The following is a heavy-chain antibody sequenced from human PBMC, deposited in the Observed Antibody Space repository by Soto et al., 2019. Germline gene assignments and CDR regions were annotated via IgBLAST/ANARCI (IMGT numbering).Heavy chain of an antibody. D-gene: IGHD3-3*01. J-gene: IGHJ6*04. CDR1: GYTFTGYY. Sequence: ASVKVSCKASGYTFTGYYMHWVRQAPGQGLEWMGWINPNSGGTNYAQKFQGWVTMTRDTSISTAYMELSRLRSDDTAVYYCGGGGGFFGGVNLYYYGMDVGGKGPRVPVSS. CDR2: INPNSGGT. V-gene: IGHV1-2*04. CDR3: GGGGGFFGGVNLYYYGMDV.